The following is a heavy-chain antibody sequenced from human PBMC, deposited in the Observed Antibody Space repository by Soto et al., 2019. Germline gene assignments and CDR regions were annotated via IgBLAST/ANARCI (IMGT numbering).Heavy chain of an antibody. CDR2: INWNGGSK. Sequence: GGSPRLCRASFELTSGNYALTLVRKDPGKWLEWGAGINWNGGSKGYADSVKGRFTISRDNAKRSLYLQMNNLRAEDTAFYFCARATQSYYDTSGYYSYVHWGQGAQVTVSS. D-gene: IGHD3-22*01. CDR3: ARATQSYYDTSGYYSYVH. V-gene: IGHV3-20*04. CDR1: ELTSGNYA. J-gene: IGHJ4*02.